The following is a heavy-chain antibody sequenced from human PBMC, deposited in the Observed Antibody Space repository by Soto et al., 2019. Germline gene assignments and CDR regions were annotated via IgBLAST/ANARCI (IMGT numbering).Heavy chain of an antibody. CDR3: ARGGLDVDTAMVRVYYYYYYGMDV. D-gene: IGHD5-18*01. CDR1: GGSISNHY. V-gene: IGHV4-59*11. Sequence: SETLSLTCSVSGGSISNHYWTWIRQPPGKGLEWIGYIYYNGNTNYNPSLKSRVTISVDTSKNQFSLKLSSVTAADTAVYYCARGGLDVDTAMVRVYYYYYYGMDVWGQGTTVTVSS. CDR2: IYYNGNT. J-gene: IGHJ6*02.